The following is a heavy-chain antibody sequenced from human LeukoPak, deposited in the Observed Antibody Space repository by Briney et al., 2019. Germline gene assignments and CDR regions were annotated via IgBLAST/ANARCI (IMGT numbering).Heavy chain of an antibody. J-gene: IGHJ3*02. D-gene: IGHD3-22*01. V-gene: IGHV3-53*01. Sequence: GGSLRLSCAASGFSVSGNYMNWVRQAPGKGLEWVSVIYADGGRYYADSVKGRITISRDNSKNTLYVQVNSLRAEDTALYYCAKGFYDSSGYYFVHAFDIWGQGTMVTVSS. CDR3: AKGFYDSSGYYFVHAFDI. CDR2: IYADGGR. CDR1: GFSVSGNY.